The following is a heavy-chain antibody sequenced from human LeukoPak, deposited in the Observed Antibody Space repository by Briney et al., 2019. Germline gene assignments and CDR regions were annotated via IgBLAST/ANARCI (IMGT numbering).Heavy chain of an antibody. J-gene: IGHJ4*02. V-gene: IGHV1-69*05. Sequence: SVKVSCKASGGTFSSYAISWVRQAPGQGLEWMGGIIPIFGTANYAQKFQGRVTITRNTSISTAYMELSSLRSEDTAVYYCAFSDYDFWSGYQFWGQGTLVTVSS. CDR1: GGTFSSYA. CDR3: AFSDYDFWSGYQF. D-gene: IGHD3-3*01. CDR2: IIPIFGTA.